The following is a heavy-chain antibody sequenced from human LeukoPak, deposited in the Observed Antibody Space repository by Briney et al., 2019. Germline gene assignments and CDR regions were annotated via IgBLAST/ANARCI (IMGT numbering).Heavy chain of an antibody. CDR3: ALVPRYSTTWSTFDY. J-gene: IGHJ4*02. D-gene: IGHD6-13*01. V-gene: IGHV3-30*03. CDR1: GVTFSTYG. Sequence: PGGSLRLSCAASGVTFSTYGMHWVRQAPGKGLEWVAVISFDGNNQYYADSVTGRFTISRDNFKNTLYLQMSGLRTEDTAVYYCALVPRYSTTWSTFDYWGQGTLVTVSS. CDR2: ISFDGNNQ.